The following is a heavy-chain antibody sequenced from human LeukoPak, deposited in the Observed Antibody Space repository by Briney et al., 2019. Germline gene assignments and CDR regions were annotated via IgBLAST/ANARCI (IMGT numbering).Heavy chain of an antibody. CDR2: IYYSGST. D-gene: IGHD2-2*02. V-gene: IGHV4-59*01. Sequence: SETLSLTCTVSGGSISSYYWSWIRQPPGKGLEWIGHIYYSGSTNYNPSLKSRVTISVDTSKNQFSLKVSSVTAADTAVYYCARVGCSSTSCFTNYGMDVWGQGTTVTVSS. CDR1: GGSISSYY. J-gene: IGHJ6*02. CDR3: ARVGCSSTSCFTNYGMDV.